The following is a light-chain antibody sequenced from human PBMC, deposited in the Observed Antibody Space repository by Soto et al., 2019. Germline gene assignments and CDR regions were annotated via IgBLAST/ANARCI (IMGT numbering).Light chain of an antibody. J-gene: IGKJ1*01. CDR3: QQYGYSPLT. Sequence: EVVLTQSPGTLSLSPGERATLSCRASQSVSSPYLAWYQQRPGQPPRLLIYGTSTRATAIPDRFSGSGSGTDFSLTINRLEPEDFAVYYCQQYGYSPLTFGQGTKVEFK. V-gene: IGKV3-20*01. CDR2: GTS. CDR1: QSVSSPY.